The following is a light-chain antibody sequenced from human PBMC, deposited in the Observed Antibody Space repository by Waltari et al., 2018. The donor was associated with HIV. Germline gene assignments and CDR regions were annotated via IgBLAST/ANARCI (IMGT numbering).Light chain of an antibody. CDR1: SSNIGSNY. CDR2: RNN. V-gene: IGLV1-47*01. J-gene: IGLJ1*01. CDR3: AAWDDSLV. Sequence: QSVLTQPPSASGTPGQRVTISCSGSSSNIGSNYVYWYQQLPGTAPKLLIYRNNRRPSGVPDRFSGSKSGTSASLAISGLRSEDEADYYCAAWDDSLVFGTGTKVTVL.